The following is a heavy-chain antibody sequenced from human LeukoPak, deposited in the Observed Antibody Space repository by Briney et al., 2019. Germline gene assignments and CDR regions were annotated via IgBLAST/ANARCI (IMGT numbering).Heavy chain of an antibody. Sequence: PGRSLRLSCAASGFTFSSYGMHWVRQAPGKGLEWVAVIWYDGSNKYYADSVKGRFTISGDNSKNTLYLQMNSLRAEDTAVYYCASWGRGYSYFDYWGQGTLVTVSS. CDR3: ASWGRGYSYFDY. CDR1: GFTFSSYG. CDR2: IWYDGSNK. J-gene: IGHJ4*02. V-gene: IGHV3-33*01. D-gene: IGHD5-18*01.